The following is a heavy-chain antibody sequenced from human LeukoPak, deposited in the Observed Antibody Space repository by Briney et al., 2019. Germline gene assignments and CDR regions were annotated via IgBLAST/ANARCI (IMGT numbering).Heavy chain of an antibody. CDR3: ASPRKYSSGWYDY. CDR1: GSRFTSYW. J-gene: IGHJ4*02. CDR2: IYPGDSDT. D-gene: IGHD6-19*01. V-gene: IGHV5-51*01. Sequence: GGSLKISCKGSGSRFTSYWIGWVRQMPGKGLEWMGIIYPGDSDTRYSPSFRGQVTISADKSISTAYLQWSSLKASDTAMYYCASPRKYSSGWYDYWGQGTLVTVSS.